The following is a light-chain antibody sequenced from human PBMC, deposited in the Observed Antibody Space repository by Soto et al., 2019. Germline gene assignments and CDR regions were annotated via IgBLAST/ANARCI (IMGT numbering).Light chain of an antibody. CDR1: QSVNNNY. V-gene: IGKV3-20*01. CDR2: GSS. CDR3: HQYGSSPPYT. J-gene: IGKJ2*01. Sequence: EVVLTQSPVTLSLSPGERATLSCRASQSVNNNYLAWYQQRPGQAPRLLLDGSSDRATGIPDRFSGSGSGTDFTLTISRLEPADFAVYYCHQYGSSPPYTFGQGTKLEI.